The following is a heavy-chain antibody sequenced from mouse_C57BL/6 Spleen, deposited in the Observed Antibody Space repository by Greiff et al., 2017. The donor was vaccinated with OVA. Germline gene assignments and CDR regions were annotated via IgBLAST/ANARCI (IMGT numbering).Heavy chain of an antibody. J-gene: IGHJ4*01. D-gene: IGHD2-4*01. CDR1: GYTFTSYW. CDR2: IDPSDSYT. V-gene: IGHV1-69*01. CDR3: ARGVDYVAMDY. Sequence: VQLQQPGAELVMPGASVKLSCKASGYTFTSYWMHWVKQRPGQGLEWIGEIDPSDSYTNYNQKFKGKSTLTVDKSSSTAYMQLSSLTSEDSAVYYCARGVDYVAMDYWGQGTSGTVAS.